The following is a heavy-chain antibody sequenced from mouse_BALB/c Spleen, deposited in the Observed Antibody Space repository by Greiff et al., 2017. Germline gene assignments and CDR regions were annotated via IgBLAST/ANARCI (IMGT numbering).Heavy chain of an antibody. CDR2: INPSNGGT. J-gene: IGHJ3*01. Sequence: QVQLQQSGAELVKPGASVKLSCTASGYTFTSYYMYWVKQRPGQGLEWIGEINPSNGGTNFNEKFKSKATLTVDKSSSTAYMQLSSLTSEDSAVYYCTRSRDWEAWFAYWGQGTLVTVSA. CDR3: TRSRDWEAWFAY. D-gene: IGHD4-1*01. V-gene: IGHV1S81*02. CDR1: GYTFTSYY.